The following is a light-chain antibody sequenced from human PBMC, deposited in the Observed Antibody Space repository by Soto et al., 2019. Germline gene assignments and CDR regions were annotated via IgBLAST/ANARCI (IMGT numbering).Light chain of an antibody. CDR2: VNN. Sequence: QSVLTQPPSVSGAPGQRVTISCTVSSSNIGAGYDVHWYQQLPGTAPKLLIFVNNNRPSGVPDRFSGSKSGTSASLAITGLQAEDEADYYCQSYDGSLRGYVFGTGTKVTV. CDR1: SSNIGAGYD. V-gene: IGLV1-40*01. CDR3: QSYDGSLRGYV. J-gene: IGLJ1*01.